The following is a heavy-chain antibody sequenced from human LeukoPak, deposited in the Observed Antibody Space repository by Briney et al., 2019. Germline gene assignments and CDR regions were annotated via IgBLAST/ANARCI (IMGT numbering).Heavy chain of an antibody. J-gene: IGHJ4*02. CDR3: ARTAEYYYDSSGYFDY. CDR2: IYHSGST. D-gene: IGHD3-22*01. V-gene: IGHV4-38-2*01. Sequence: SETLSLTCAVSGYSISSGYCWGWIRQPPGKGLEWIGSIYHSGSTYYNPSLKSRVTISVDTSKNQFSLKLSSVTAADTAVYYCARTAEYYYDSSGYFDYWGQGTLVTVSS. CDR1: GYSISSGYC.